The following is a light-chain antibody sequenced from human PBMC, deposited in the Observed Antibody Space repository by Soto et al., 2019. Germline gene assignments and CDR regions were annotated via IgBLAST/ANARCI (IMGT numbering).Light chain of an antibody. V-gene: IGKV1-27*01. CDR3: QKYNSAPQA. J-gene: IGKJ1*01. CDR2: AAS. Sequence: DIQMTQSPSSLSASVGDRVTITCRASQGISNYLAWYQQKPGKVPKLLIYAASTLQSGVPPRFSGSGSETDFTLTISSLQPEDVTTYYCQKYNSAPQAFGQGTKVEIK. CDR1: QGISNY.